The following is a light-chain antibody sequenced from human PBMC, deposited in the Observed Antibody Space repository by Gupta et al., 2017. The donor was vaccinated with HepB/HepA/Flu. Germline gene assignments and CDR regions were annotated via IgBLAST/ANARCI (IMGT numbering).Light chain of an antibody. CDR3: QVWDTGSDHVV. V-gene: IGLV3-21*04. CDR1: NIGSKS. Sequence: SYVLTQPPSMSVARAETARITFGGNNIGSKSVHWYQQKPGQAPVLVIQFDGDRPSGIPERFSGSNYGTTATLSFSGVEAGDEADYHCQVWDTGSDHVVFGGGTKLTVL. CDR2: FDG. J-gene: IGLJ2*01.